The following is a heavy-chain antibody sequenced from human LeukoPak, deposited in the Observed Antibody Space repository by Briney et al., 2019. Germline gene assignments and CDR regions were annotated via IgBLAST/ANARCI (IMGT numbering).Heavy chain of an antibody. J-gene: IGHJ4*02. Sequence: PGGSLRLSCAAPGFTFGSYWMHWVRQAPGKGLVWVSRINSDGSITSYADSVKGRFTISRDNAKDTLYLQLNSLKADDTAVYYCARGSEYSGYDYRGYYWGQGTQVTVSS. CDR1: GFTFGSYW. CDR2: INSDGSIT. CDR3: ARGSEYSGYDYRGYY. D-gene: IGHD5-12*01. V-gene: IGHV3-74*01.